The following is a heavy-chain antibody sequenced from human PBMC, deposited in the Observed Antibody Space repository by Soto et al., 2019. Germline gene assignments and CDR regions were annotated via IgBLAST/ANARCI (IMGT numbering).Heavy chain of an antibody. CDR1: GYTFTGYY. V-gene: IGHV1-2*04. J-gene: IGHJ4*02. CDR3: ARALGSSSPIDY. CDR2: INPNSGGT. D-gene: IGHD6-13*01. Sequence: ASVKVSCKASGYTFTGYYMHWVRQAPGQGLEWMGWINPNSGGTNYAQKFQGWVTMTRDTSISTAYMELNRLRSDDTAVYYCARALGSSSPIDYWGQGTLVTVSS.